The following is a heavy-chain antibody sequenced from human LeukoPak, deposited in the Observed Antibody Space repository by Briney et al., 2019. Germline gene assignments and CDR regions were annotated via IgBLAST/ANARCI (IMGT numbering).Heavy chain of an antibody. CDR2: INSDGSWT. Sequence: GGSLRLSCAASGNYWMHWVRQAPGKGLVWVSHINSDGSWTSYADSVKGRFTISRDNSKNTLYLQMDSLRAEDTAVYYCAKKKQLGTGDAFDIWGQGTMVTVSS. D-gene: IGHD5-18*01. V-gene: IGHV3-74*01. J-gene: IGHJ3*02. CDR1: GNYW. CDR3: AKKKQLGTGDAFDI.